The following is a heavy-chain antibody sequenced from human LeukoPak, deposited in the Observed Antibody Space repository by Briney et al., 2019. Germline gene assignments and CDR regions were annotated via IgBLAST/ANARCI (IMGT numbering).Heavy chain of an antibody. CDR3: ARGAIVVVPAAMREPYYYYYYYMDV. Sequence: GASVKVSCKASGYTFTSYDINWVRQATGQGLEWMGWMNPNRGNTGYAPKFQGRVTITRNTSLSTAYMELSSLRSEDTAVYYCARGAIVVVPAAMREPYYYYYYYMDVWGKGTTVTVSS. CDR1: GYTFTSYD. D-gene: IGHD2-2*01. V-gene: IGHV1-8*01. CDR2: MNPNRGNT. J-gene: IGHJ6*03.